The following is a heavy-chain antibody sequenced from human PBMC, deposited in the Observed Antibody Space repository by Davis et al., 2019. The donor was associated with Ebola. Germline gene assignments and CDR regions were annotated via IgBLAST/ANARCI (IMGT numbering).Heavy chain of an antibody. Sequence: AASVQVSCKASGYTFPSYAMNWVRQAPGQGLEWMGWINTNTGNPTYAQGFTGRFVFSLDTSVSTAYLQISSLRAEDTAVYYCARGPLGVGLKNWFDPWGQGTLVTVSS. CDR1: GYTFPSYA. CDR2: INTNTGNP. J-gene: IGHJ5*02. D-gene: IGHD3-16*01. V-gene: IGHV7-4-1*02. CDR3: ARGPLGVGLKNWFDP.